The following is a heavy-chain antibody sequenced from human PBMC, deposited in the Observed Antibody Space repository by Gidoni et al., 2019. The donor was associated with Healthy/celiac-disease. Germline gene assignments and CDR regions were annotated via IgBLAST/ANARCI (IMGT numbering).Heavy chain of an antibody. CDR2: ISSSSSTI. CDR1: GFTFSSYS. CDR3: ARASLSIAYCGGDCYPPLVY. D-gene: IGHD2-21*02. J-gene: IGHJ4*02. V-gene: IGHV3-48*02. Sequence: EVQLVESGGGLVQPGGSLRLSCAASGFTFSSYSMTWVRQAPGKGLEWVSYISSSSSTIYYADSVKGRFTISRDNAKNSLYLQMNSLRDEDTAVYYCARASLSIAYCGGDCYPPLVYWGQGTLVTVSS.